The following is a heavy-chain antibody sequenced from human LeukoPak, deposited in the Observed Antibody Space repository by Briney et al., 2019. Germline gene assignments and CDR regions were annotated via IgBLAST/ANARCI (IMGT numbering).Heavy chain of an antibody. Sequence: PSETLSLTCAVYGGSFSGYYWSWIRQPPGKGLEWIGEINHSGSTNYNPSLKSRVTISVDTSKNQFSLKLSPVTAADTAVYYCARGSPIVLMVYAGGREFYFDYWGQGTLVTVSS. V-gene: IGHV4-34*01. D-gene: IGHD2-8*01. CDR1: GGSFSGYY. J-gene: IGHJ4*02. CDR2: INHSGST. CDR3: ARGSPIVLMVYAGGREFYFDY.